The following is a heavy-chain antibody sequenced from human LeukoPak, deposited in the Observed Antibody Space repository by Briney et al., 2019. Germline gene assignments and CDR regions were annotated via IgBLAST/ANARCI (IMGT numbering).Heavy chain of an antibody. CDR3: SIGVPFDP. J-gene: IGHJ5*02. CDR1: GYSISSGYY. CDR2: IYHSGST. Sequence: SETLSLTCAVSGYSISSGYYWGWIRQPPGKGLEWIGSIYHSGSTYYNPSLKSRVTISVDTSKNQFSLKLSSVTAADTAVSYCSIGVPFDPWGQGTLVIVSS. D-gene: IGHD2-8*01. V-gene: IGHV4-38-2*01.